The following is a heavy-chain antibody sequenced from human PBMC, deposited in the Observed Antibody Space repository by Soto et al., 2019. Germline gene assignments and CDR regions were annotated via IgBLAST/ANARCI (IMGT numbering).Heavy chain of an antibody. J-gene: IGHJ6*03. CDR2: ISSSGTAI. Sequence: GGSLRLSCAASGFTFSDYYMSWIRQAPGKGLEWVSYISSSGTAIYYADSVKGRFTISRDNAKNSLYLQMNSLRAEDTAVYYCARDLGAVADPIYYYYYYMDVWGKGTTVTVSS. V-gene: IGHV3-11*01. D-gene: IGHD6-19*01. CDR3: ARDLGAVADPIYYYYYYMDV. CDR1: GFTFSDYY.